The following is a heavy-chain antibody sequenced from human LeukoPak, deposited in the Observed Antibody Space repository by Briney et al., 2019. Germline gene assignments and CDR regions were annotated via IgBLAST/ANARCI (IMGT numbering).Heavy chain of an antibody. CDR3: ARLESGHYYDSSGYYFDAFDI. V-gene: IGHV3-33*01. CDR1: GFRFSNYG. J-gene: IGHJ3*02. CDR2: IWYDGSNK. D-gene: IGHD3-22*01. Sequence: QPGRSLRLSCAASGFRFSNYGMHWVRQAPGKGLEWVALIWYDGSNKYYADSVKGRFTISRDNSKNTLYLQMNSLRAEDTAVYYCARLESGHYYDSSGYYFDAFDIWGQGTMVTVSS.